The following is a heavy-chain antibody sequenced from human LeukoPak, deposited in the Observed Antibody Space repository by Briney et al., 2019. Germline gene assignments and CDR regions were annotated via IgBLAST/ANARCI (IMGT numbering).Heavy chain of an antibody. CDR3: AREGTYYYDSSGYFH. V-gene: IGHV4-4*02. CDR2: IYHSGST. J-gene: IGHJ3*01. CDR1: GGSISSSDF. Sequence: PSETLSLTCAVSGGSISSSDFRSWVRQPPGKGLEWIGEIYHSGSTNYNPSLKSRVTISLDKSKNQFSLKLSSVTAADAAVYYCAREGTYYYDSSGYFHWGQGTMVTVSS. D-gene: IGHD3-22*01.